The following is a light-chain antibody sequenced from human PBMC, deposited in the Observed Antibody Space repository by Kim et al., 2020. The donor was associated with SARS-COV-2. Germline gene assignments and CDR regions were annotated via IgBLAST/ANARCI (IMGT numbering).Light chain of an antibody. J-gene: IGKJ2*01. Sequence: VLTQSPGTLSLSPGERATLSCRASQSVSSNYLAWYQRKPGQAPRLLIYGASSRATGIPDRFSGSGSGTDFTLTITKLEPEDFAVYYCQQYGSSPYTFGPGTKLEI. V-gene: IGKV3-20*01. CDR1: QSVSSNY. CDR2: GAS. CDR3: QQYGSSPYT.